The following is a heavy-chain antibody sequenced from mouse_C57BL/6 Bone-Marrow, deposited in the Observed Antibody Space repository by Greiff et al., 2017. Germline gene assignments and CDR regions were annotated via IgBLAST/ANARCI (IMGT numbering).Heavy chain of an antibody. CDR3: ARHGDDYGGFAY. J-gene: IGHJ3*01. Sequence: DVQLVESGGGLVQPGGSLKLSCAASGFTFSDYGMAWVRQAPRKGPEWVAFISNLAYSIYYADTVTGRFTISRENAKNTLYLEMSSLRSEDTAMYYCARHGDDYGGFAYWGQGTLVTVS. V-gene: IGHV5-15*01. CDR2: ISNLAYSI. CDR1: GFTFSDYG. D-gene: IGHD2-4*01.